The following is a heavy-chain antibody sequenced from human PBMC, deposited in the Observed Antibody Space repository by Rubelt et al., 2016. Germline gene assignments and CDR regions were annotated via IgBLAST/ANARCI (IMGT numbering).Heavy chain of an antibody. J-gene: IGHJ2*01. CDR2: LNAGNGNK. CDR1: GYTFTSYA. V-gene: IGHV1-3*01. CDR3: ARSKDTAMVTDADWYFDL. D-gene: IGHD5-18*01. Sequence: QVQLVQSGAEVKKPGASVKVSCKASGYTFTSYAMHWVRQAPGQRLEWMGWLNAGNGNKKYSQKFQGRVTITRDTSASTADMELSSLRSEDTAVYYCARSKDTAMVTDADWYFDLWGRGTLVTVSS.